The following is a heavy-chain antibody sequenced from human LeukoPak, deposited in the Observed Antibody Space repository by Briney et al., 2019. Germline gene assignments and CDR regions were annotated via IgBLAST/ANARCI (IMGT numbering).Heavy chain of an antibody. CDR3: ASSSVELRYFDWLLYWDY. CDR2: IIPIFGTA. D-gene: IGHD3-9*01. CDR1: GYTFTRYL. Sequence: ASVKVSCMASGYTFTRYLMHWVRQAPGQGLEWMGGIIPIFGTANYAQKFQGRVTITADESTSTAYMELSSLRSGDTAVYYCASSSVELRYFDWLLYWDYWGQGTLVTVSS. V-gene: IGHV1-69*13. J-gene: IGHJ4*02.